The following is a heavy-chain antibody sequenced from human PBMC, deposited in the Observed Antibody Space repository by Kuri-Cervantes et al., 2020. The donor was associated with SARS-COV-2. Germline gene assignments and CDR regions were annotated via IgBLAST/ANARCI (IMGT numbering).Heavy chain of an antibody. Sequence: GGSLRLSCAASGFTFDRFGMHWVRQAPGKGLEWVAVISFHGTNKDYADSVKGRFTISRDNSKNTLYLQMNGLRPEDTAVYYCAKDSPGGYPNGNYFDYWGQGTLVTVSS. V-gene: IGHV3-30*18. CDR3: AKDSPGGYPNGNYFDY. J-gene: IGHJ4*02. CDR2: ISFHGTNK. CDR1: GFTFDRFG. D-gene: IGHD1-26*01.